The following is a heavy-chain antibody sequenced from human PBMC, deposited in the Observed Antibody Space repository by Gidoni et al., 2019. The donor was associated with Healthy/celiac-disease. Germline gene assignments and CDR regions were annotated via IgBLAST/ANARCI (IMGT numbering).Heavy chain of an antibody. CDR1: GYTFTSYG. D-gene: IGHD5-18*01. J-gene: IGHJ4*02. CDR2: ISAYNGNT. V-gene: IGHV1-18*01. Sequence: QVQLLQSGAEVKKPGASVKVSCKASGYTFTSYGISWVRQAPGQGLEWMGWISAYNGNTNYAQKLQGRVTMTTDTSTSTAYRELRSRRSDDTAVYYWARGYLVDTAMVPLGYWGQGTLVTVSS. CDR3: ARGYLVDTAMVPLGY.